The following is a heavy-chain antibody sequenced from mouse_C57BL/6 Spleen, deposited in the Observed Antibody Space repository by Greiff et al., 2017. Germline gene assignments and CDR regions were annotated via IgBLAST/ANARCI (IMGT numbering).Heavy chain of an antibody. Sequence: QVQLQQPGAELVKPGASVKLSCKASGYTFTSYWMHWVKQRPGQGLEWIGMIHPNSGSTNYNEKFKSKATLTVDKSSSTAYMQLSSLTSEDSAVYYGARANWDYYFDYWGQGTTLTVSS. J-gene: IGHJ2*01. V-gene: IGHV1-64*01. CDR1: GYTFTSYW. CDR2: IHPNSGST. CDR3: ARANWDYYFDY. D-gene: IGHD4-1*01.